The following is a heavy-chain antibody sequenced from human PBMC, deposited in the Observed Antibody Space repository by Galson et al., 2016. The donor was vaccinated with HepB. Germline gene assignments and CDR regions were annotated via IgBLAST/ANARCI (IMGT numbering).Heavy chain of an antibody. CDR1: GYIFTSYW. Sequence: QSGAEVTKPGESLKISCKTSGYIFTSYWIDWVRQMPGKGLEWLGRIDPSDSYVNYGPSFRGHVTLSVEKSISTAYLQWSSLKAPDTAIYYCARGKSTSGWGGYFYMDVWGKGTTVTVSS. D-gene: IGHD3-22*01. V-gene: IGHV5-10-1*01. CDR2: IDPSDSYV. CDR3: ARGKSTSGWGGYFYMDV. J-gene: IGHJ6*03.